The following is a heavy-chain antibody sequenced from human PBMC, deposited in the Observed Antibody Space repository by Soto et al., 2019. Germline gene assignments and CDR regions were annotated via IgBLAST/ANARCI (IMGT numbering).Heavy chain of an antibody. D-gene: IGHD6-19*01. Sequence: PGGSLGLSCAASGFTFSDYYMSWIRQAPGKGLEWVSYISSSGSTIYYADSVRGRFTISRDNAKNSLFLQMTSLGAEDTAVYYCARDSQPGKAVAGHYYAMDVWGQGNTVIVSS. V-gene: IGHV3-11*01. J-gene: IGHJ6*02. CDR3: ARDSQPGKAVAGHYYAMDV. CDR2: ISSSGSTI. CDR1: GFTFSDYY.